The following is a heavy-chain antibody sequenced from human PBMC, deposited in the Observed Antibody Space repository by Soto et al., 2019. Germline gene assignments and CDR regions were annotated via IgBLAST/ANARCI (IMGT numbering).Heavy chain of an antibody. Sequence: QVQLQESGPGLVKPSGTLSLTCAVSGGSISSSNWWNWVRQSPGKGLEWIGEIYHSGSTNYNPSLKSRVTLSVDKSKNQFSLKLSSVTAADTAVYYCARSPFQQLDYYSYGMDVWGQGTTVTVSS. D-gene: IGHD6-6*01. V-gene: IGHV4-4*02. CDR1: GGSISSSNW. J-gene: IGHJ6*02. CDR3: ARSPFQQLDYYSYGMDV. CDR2: IYHSGST.